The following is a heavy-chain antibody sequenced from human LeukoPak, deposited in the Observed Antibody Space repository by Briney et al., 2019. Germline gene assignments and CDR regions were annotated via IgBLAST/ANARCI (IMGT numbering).Heavy chain of an antibody. CDR2: IYSGGST. D-gene: IGHD1-26*01. V-gene: IGHV3-53*04. Sequence: GGSLRLSCAASGFTFSSYGMHWVRQAPGKGLEWVSVIYSGGSTYYADSVKGRFTISRHNSKNTLYLQMNSLRAEDTAVYYCARVGATEYYFDYWGQGTLVTVSS. CDR3: ARVGATEYYFDY. J-gene: IGHJ4*02. CDR1: GFTFSSYG.